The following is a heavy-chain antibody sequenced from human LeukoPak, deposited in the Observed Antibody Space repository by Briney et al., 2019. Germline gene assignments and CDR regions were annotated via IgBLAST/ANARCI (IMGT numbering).Heavy chain of an antibody. V-gene: IGHV3-23*01. CDR2: ISGSGGST. Sequence: QSGGSLRLSCAASGFTFSSYAMSWVRQAPGKGLEWVSAISGSGGSTYYADSVKGWFTISRDNSKNTLYLQMNSLRAEDTAVYYCAKEMGYCSSTSCYEGFDYWGQGTLVTVSS. J-gene: IGHJ4*02. CDR1: GFTFSSYA. D-gene: IGHD2-2*01. CDR3: AKEMGYCSSTSCYEGFDY.